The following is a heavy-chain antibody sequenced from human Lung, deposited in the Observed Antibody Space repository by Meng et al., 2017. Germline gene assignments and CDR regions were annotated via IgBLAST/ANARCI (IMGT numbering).Heavy chain of an antibody. CDR1: GGSINGSY. CDR3: ARERHSTIIRGVIDF. CDR2: SNQGGST. Sequence: QVQLQQWGAGLLRPSENLSLTCAGYGGSINGSYWSWIRQSPAKGLEWIGKSNQGGSTNYNPYLESRVTISVDTPKNQFSLRLTSMTVADTAVYYCARERHSTIIRGVIDFWGQGALVTVSS. D-gene: IGHD3-10*01. V-gene: IGHV4-34*01. J-gene: IGHJ4*02.